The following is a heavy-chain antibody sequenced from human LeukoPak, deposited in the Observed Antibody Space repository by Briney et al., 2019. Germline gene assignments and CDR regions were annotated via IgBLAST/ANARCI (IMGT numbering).Heavy chain of an antibody. J-gene: IGHJ4*02. V-gene: IGHV1-18*01. D-gene: IGHD3-9*01. Sequence: ASVKVSCKASGYTFTSYGISWVRQAPGQGLEWMGWISAYNGNTNYAQKLQGRVTMTTDTSTSTAYMELRSLRPDDTAVYYCARSYYDILTGYYPLDYWGQGTLVTVSS. CDR2: ISAYNGNT. CDR1: GYTFTSYG. CDR3: ARSYYDILTGYYPLDY.